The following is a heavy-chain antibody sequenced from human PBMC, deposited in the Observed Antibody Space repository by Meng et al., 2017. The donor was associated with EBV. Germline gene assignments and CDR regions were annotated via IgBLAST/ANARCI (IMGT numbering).Heavy chain of an antibody. CDR2: INPNRGGT. Sequence: QGQVVQCGAEVTKTGASVKVSCTASGYTFTGYDMHWVRQAPGQGLEWMGRINPNRGGTNYAQKFQGRVTMTRDTYISTAYMELSRLRSDDTAVYYCARVGIAVAGTGDYWGQGTLVTVSS. CDR1: GYTFTGYD. D-gene: IGHD6-19*01. CDR3: ARVGIAVAGTGDY. J-gene: IGHJ4*02. V-gene: IGHV1-2*06.